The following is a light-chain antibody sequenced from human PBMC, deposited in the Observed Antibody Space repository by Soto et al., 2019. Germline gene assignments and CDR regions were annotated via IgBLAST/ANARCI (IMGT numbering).Light chain of an antibody. CDR3: SSYPSSSTLYV. V-gene: IGLV2-14*01. J-gene: IGLJ1*01. CDR1: SSDVGGYNY. Sequence: LSPPATETGSPWESITISKNRTSSDVGGYNYVSWYQQHPGKAPKLMIYDVSNRPSGVSNRFSGSKSGNTASLTISGLQDEDEAHYYCSSYPSSSTLYVFGAGTKFSI. CDR2: DVS.